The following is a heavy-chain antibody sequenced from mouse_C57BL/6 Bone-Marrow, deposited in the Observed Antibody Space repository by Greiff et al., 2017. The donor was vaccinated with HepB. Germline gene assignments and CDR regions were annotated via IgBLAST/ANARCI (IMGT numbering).Heavy chain of an antibody. J-gene: IGHJ4*01. CDR1: GYSITSGYY. V-gene: IGHV3-6*01. CDR2: ISYDGSN. D-gene: IGHD1-1*01. Sequence: EVQLVESGPGLVKPSQSLSLTCSVTGYSITSGYYWNWIRQFPGNKLEWMGYISYDGSNNYNPSLKNRISITRDTSKNQFFLKLNSVTTEDTATYYCARGGPFSYYGSSYVGYYAMDYWGQGTSVTVSS. CDR3: ARGGPFSYYGSSYVGYYAMDY.